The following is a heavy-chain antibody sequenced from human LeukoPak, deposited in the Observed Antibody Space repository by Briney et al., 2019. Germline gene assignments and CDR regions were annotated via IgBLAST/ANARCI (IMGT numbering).Heavy chain of an antibody. J-gene: IGHJ4*02. CDR1: GFTFSSYG. CDR2: IRNDGSNK. V-gene: IGHV3-30*02. CDR3: AKEEGY. Sequence: PGGSLRLSCAASGFTFSSYGMHWVRQAPGKGLEWVAFIRNDGSNKYYADSVKGRFTISRDNSKNTLYLQMNSLRAEDTAVYYCAKEEGYWGQGTLVTVSS.